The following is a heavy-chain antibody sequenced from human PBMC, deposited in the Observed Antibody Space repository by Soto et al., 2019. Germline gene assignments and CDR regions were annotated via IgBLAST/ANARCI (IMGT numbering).Heavy chain of an antibody. J-gene: IGHJ5*02. V-gene: IGHV1-46*01. CDR2: INPSGGST. CDR3: ASSVAGTGWFDP. CDR1: GYTFTSYY. D-gene: IGHD6-19*01. Sequence: WASVKVSCKASGYTFTSYYMHWVRQAPGQGLEWMGIINPSGGSTSYAQKLQGRVTMTRDTSTSTVYMELSSLRSDDTAVYYCASSVAGTGWFDPWGQGTLVTVSS.